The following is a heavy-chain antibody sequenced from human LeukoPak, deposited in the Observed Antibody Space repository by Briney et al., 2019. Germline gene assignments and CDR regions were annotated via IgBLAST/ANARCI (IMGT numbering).Heavy chain of an antibody. CDR3: ARDGLAGTFYFDY. J-gene: IGHJ4*02. CDR1: GYTFTSHY. CDR2: IYPSGGTT. V-gene: IGHV1-46*01. D-gene: IGHD6-19*01. Sequence: ASVKVSCEAFGYTFTSHYLHWVRQAPGQGLEWMGMIYPSGGTTDYPQKFQGRVTMTRDTSMSTVYMEVSSLRSEDTAVYFCARDGLAGTFYFDYWGQGTLVTVSS.